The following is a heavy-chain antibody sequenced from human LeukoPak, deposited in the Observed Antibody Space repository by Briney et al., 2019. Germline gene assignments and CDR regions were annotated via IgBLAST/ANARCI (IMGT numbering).Heavy chain of an antibody. CDR1: GYTFSSYH. D-gene: IGHD2-2*01. J-gene: IGHJ4*02. V-gene: IGHV1-46*01. CDR2: INPSSGST. Sequence: ASVKVSCKASGYTFSSYHMHWVRQAPGQGLEWIGIINPSSGSTSYAQKFQGRVTMTRDTSTSTVYMELSSLRSEDTAVYYCARDSRVVPAAGHYFDSWGQGILVTVSS. CDR3: ARDSRVVPAAGHYFDS.